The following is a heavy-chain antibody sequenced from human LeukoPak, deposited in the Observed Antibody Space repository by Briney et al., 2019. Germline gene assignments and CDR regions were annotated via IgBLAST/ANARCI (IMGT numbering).Heavy chain of an antibody. CDR1: GFTFSSYG. CDR2: ISYDGSNK. CDR3: AKGGDDFWSGPDY. J-gene: IGHJ4*02. V-gene: IGHV3-30*18. D-gene: IGHD3-3*01. Sequence: PGGSLRLSCAASGFTFSSYGMHWVRQAPGKGLEWVAVISYDGSNKYYADSVKGRFTISRDNSKNTLYLQMNSLRAEDTAVYHCAKGGDDFWSGPDYWGQGTLVTVSS.